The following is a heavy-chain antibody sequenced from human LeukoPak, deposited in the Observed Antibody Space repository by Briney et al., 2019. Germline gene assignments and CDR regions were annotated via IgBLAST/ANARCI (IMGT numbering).Heavy chain of an antibody. J-gene: IGHJ4*02. Sequence: GGSLSLSCAAPGFTLSSNAMSWVRQAPGKGLEWASPISGSGGSTYYADSVKGRFTISRDDSKNTLYLQMNSLRAEDTAVYYCAKLSSFSDILTGYYYPSWGYFDYWGQGTLVTVSS. D-gene: IGHD3-9*01. CDR1: GFTLSSNA. CDR2: ISGSGGST. V-gene: IGHV3-23*01. CDR3: AKLSSFSDILTGYYYPSWGYFDY.